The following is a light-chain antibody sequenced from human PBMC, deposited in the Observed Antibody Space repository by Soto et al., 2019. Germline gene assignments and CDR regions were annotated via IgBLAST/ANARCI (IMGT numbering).Light chain of an antibody. CDR1: SSNIGAGYD. CDR2: ANS. Sequence: QSVLTQPPSVSGAPGQRVTISCTGSSSNIGAGYDVHWYQQLPGRAPKLLIYANSNRPSGVPDRFSGSRSGTSASLAITGLQAEDEADYSCQSYDYSLSGFYVFGTGTKLTVL. V-gene: IGLV1-40*01. CDR3: QSYDYSLSGFYV. J-gene: IGLJ1*01.